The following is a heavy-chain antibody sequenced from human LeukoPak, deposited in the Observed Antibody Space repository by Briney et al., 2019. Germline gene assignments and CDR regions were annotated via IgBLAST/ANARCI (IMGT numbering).Heavy chain of an antibody. J-gene: IGHJ5*02. CDR3: AGVGSGSDDWVDP. CDR1: GFTFSAYW. V-gene: IGHV3-74*03. Sequence: GGSLRLSCAASGFTFSAYWMHWVRQAPGKGLVWVSRIDTVGSRTTYADSVKGRFTISRDNAYNTLHLQMSSLTAEDTGVYYCAGVGSGSDDWVDPWGQGTLVTVSS. CDR2: IDTVGSRT. D-gene: IGHD1-26*01.